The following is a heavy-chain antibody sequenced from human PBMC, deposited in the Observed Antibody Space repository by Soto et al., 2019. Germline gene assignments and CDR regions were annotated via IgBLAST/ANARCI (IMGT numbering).Heavy chain of an antibody. CDR3: ARTHPGVTNWFDP. Sequence: VKVSCKTSGYTFVDYFIHWVRQAPGQGLEWMGIISLRHHSTSYAQKFQDRLSATRDPSSTTIYMELSSLRSEDTATYYCARTHPGVTNWFDPWGQGTLVTVSS. V-gene: IGHV1-46*01. D-gene: IGHD5-18*01. CDR2: ISLRHHST. CDR1: GYTFVDYF. J-gene: IGHJ5*02.